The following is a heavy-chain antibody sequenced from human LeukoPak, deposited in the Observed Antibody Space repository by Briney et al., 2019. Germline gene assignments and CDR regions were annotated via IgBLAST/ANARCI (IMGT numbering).Heavy chain of an antibody. D-gene: IGHD6-6*01. Sequence: GGSLRLSCAASGFTFSSYSMNWVRQAPGKGLEWVSSISSSSSYIYYADSVKGRFTISRDNAKNSLYLQMNSLRAEDTAVYYCARDGVAARRLDYWGQGTLVTVSS. J-gene: IGHJ4*02. V-gene: IGHV3-21*01. CDR1: GFTFSSYS. CDR3: ARDGVAARRLDY. CDR2: ISSSSSYI.